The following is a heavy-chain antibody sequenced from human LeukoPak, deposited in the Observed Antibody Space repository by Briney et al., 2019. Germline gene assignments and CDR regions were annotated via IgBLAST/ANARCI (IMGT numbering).Heavy chain of an antibody. CDR2: IYYSGST. CDR3: ARDSGYYGMDV. J-gene: IGHJ6*02. CDR1: GGSVSSGSYY. Sequence: PSETLSLTCTVSGGSVSSGSYYWSWIRQPPGKGLEWIGYIYYSGSTYYNPSLKSRVTISVDTSKNQFSLKLSSVTAADTAVYYCARDSGYYGMDVWGQGTTVTVSS. V-gene: IGHV4-30-4*08.